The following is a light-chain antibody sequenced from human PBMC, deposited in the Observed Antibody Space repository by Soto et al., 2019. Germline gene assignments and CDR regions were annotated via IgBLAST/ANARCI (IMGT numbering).Light chain of an antibody. CDR1: STDIGGHSS. V-gene: IGLV2-11*01. Sequence: QSVLTQPRSVSDYPGQSVTISCTGTSTDIGGHSSVSWYQQHPGKAPKLMIYDVTRRPSGVPDRFSGSKSGNTASLTISGLQAEDEAEYYCCSSAGPYTAVFGSGTKLTVL. CDR3: CSSAGPYTAV. CDR2: DVT. J-gene: IGLJ1*01.